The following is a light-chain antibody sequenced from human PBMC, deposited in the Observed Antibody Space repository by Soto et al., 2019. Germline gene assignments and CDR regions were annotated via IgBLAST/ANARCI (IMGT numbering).Light chain of an antibody. V-gene: IGLV2-14*03. CDR1: SSDFGGYNY. CDR2: DVS. J-gene: IGLJ1*01. CDR3: SSYRTSNTRQIV. Sequence: LTQPASVSGSPGQSITISCTGTSSDFGGYNYVSWYQHHPGKAPKLMIYDVSNRPSGVSNRFSGSKSGNTASLSISGLQPEDEADYYCSSYRTSNTRQIVCGTGTKVTV.